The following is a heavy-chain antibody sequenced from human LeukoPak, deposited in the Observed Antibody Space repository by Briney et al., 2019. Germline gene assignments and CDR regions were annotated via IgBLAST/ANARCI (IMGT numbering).Heavy chain of an antibody. CDR3: ASHVVGATSFDY. CDR2: INPNSGGT. Sequence: ASVKVSCKASGYTFTVYYMHWVRQAPGQGLEWMGWINPNSGGTNYAQKFQGRVTMTRDTSISTAYMELSRLRSDDTAVYYCASHVVGATSFDYWGQGTLVTVSS. J-gene: IGHJ4*02. CDR1: GYTFTVYY. D-gene: IGHD1-26*01. V-gene: IGHV1-2*02.